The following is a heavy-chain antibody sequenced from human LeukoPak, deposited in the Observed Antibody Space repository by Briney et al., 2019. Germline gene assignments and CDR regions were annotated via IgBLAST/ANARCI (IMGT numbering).Heavy chain of an antibody. CDR3: ARERQDTVIHSGAFDI. CDR1: GFTLSNYF. Sequence: GGSLRLSCAASGFTLSNYFMHWVRQAPGKGRECVADIASDGSHTFYAESVKGRFTISRDNSKNTLYLQMNSLRAEDTAVYFCARERQDTVIHSGAFDIWGQGTMVTVSS. J-gene: IGHJ3*02. V-gene: IGHV3-30*04. CDR2: IASDGSHT. D-gene: IGHD2-21*02.